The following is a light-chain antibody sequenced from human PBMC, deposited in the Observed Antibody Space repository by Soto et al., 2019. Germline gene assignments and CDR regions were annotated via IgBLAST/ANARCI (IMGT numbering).Light chain of an antibody. V-gene: IGKV1-5*03. CDR2: KAS. J-gene: IGKJ1*01. Sequence: DIQMTQSPSTLSASVGDRVIITCRASQGIDTSLAWYQQKPGKAPNLLIYKASSLKSGVPSRFSGSGSGTEFTLTISSLQPDDFATYYCQQYDTYWTFGQGTKVDIK. CDR3: QQYDTYWT. CDR1: QGIDTS.